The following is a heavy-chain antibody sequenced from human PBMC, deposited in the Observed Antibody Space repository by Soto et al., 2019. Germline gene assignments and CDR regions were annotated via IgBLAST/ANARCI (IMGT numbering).Heavy chain of an antibody. D-gene: IGHD3-3*01. CDR2: INHSGST. J-gene: IGHJ6*02. CDR3: ARGASPIFGVVNSDETDYYYYGMDV. V-gene: IGHV4-34*01. CDR1: GGSFSGYY. Sequence: PSETLSLTCAVYGGSFSGYYWSWIRQPPGKGLEWIGEINHSGSTNYNPSLKSRVTISVDTSKNQFSLKLSSVTAADTAVYYCARGASPIFGVVNSDETDYYYYGMDVWGQGTTVTVSS.